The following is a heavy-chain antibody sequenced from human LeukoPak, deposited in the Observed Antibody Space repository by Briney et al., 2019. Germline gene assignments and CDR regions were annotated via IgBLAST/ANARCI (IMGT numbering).Heavy chain of an antibody. V-gene: IGHV4-4*07. J-gene: IGHJ4*02. Sequence: KTSETLSLTCTVSGGSISSHYWSWLRQPAGKGLEWIGRIYTSGSTNYNPSLKSRVTMSIDTSKNQFSLKLSTVTAAETAVYYCARVSSGWSLYYFDYWGQGTLVTVSS. D-gene: IGHD6-19*01. CDR3: ARVSSGWSLYYFDY. CDR1: GGSISSHY. CDR2: IYTSGST.